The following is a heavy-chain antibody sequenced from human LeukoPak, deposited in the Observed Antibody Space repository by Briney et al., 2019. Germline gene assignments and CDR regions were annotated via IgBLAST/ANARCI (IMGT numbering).Heavy chain of an antibody. J-gene: IGHJ4*02. CDR2: ISSSSSYI. Sequence: PGGSLRLSCAASGFTFSSYSMNWVRQAPGKGLEWVSSISSSSSYIYYADSVKGRFTIFRDNAKNSLYLQMNSLRAEDTAVYYCTRSLLAGTGGFDFWGQGTLVTVSS. CDR1: GFTFSSYS. D-gene: IGHD6-19*01. V-gene: IGHV3-21*01. CDR3: TRSLLAGTGGFDF.